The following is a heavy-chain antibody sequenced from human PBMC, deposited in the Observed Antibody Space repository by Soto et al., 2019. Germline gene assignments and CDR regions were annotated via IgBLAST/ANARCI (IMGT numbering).Heavy chain of an antibody. CDR3: ARDAGVVAGLENDSLKIYYYYGMDV. V-gene: IGHV3-53*01. J-gene: IGHJ6*02. D-gene: IGHD2-21*01. CDR2: IYSGGST. CDR1: GFTVSSNY. Sequence: GGSLRLSCAASGFTVSSNYMSWVRQAPGKGLEWVSVIYSGGSTYYADSVKGRFTISRDNSKNTLYLQMNSLRAEDTAVYYCARDAGVVAGLENDSLKIYYYYGMDVWGQGTTVTVSS.